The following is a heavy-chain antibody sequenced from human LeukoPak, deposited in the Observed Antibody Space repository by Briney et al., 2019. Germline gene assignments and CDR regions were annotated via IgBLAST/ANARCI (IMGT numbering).Heavy chain of an antibody. J-gene: IGHJ4*02. CDR3: ARESRQWLVLGGVDY. V-gene: IGHV3-30-3*01. D-gene: IGHD6-19*01. CDR2: ISYDGSNK. Sequence: GGSLRLSCAASGFTFSSYAMHWVRQAPGKGLEWVAVISYDGSNKYYADSVKGRFTISRDNAKDSLYLQMNSLRAEDTAVYYCARESRQWLVLGGVDYWGQGTLVTVSS. CDR1: GFTFSSYA.